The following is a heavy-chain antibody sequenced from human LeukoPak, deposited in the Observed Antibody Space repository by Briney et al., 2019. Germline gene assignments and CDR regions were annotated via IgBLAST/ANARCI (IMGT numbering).Heavy chain of an antibody. CDR2: ISAYNGNT. CDR3: ARVSSAMVLYDY. V-gene: IGHV1-18*01. J-gene: IGHJ4*02. CDR1: GYTFTSYG. D-gene: IGHD5-18*01. Sequence: GASLKVSCKASGYTFTSYGISWVRQAPGQGLEWMGWISAYNGNTNYAQKLQGRVTMTTDTSTSTAYMELRSLRSDDAAVYYCARVSSAMVLYDYWGQGTLVTVSS.